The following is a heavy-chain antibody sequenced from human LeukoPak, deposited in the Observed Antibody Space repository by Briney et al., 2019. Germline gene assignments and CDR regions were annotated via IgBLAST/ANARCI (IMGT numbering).Heavy chain of an antibody. Sequence: SETLSLTCTVSGGSITSYYWSWIRQPPGKGLEWIGYIYYSGSTNYNPSLKSRVTISVDRSKNQFSLKLRSVIAADTAVYFCARGTIAAAANVFDIWGQGTMVTVSS. CDR2: IYYSGST. J-gene: IGHJ3*02. D-gene: IGHD6-13*01. CDR3: ARGTIAAAANVFDI. CDR1: GGSITSYY. V-gene: IGHV4-59*01.